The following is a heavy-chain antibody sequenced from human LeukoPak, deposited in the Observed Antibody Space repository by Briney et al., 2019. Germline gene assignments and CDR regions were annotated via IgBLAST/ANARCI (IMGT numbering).Heavy chain of an antibody. CDR3: ARGSYYDFWSWLNGGHWFDP. CDR1: GGSFSSGQY. CDR2: INHSGSS. V-gene: IGHV4-34*01. J-gene: IGHJ5*01. Sequence: SETLSLTCAVFGGSFSSGQYWSWIRQPPGKGLEWIGEINHSGSSNYNPALKSRVTISVDTSKNQFSLKLSSVTAADTAVYYCARGSYYDFWSWLNGGHWFDPWGQGTLVTVSS. D-gene: IGHD3-3*01.